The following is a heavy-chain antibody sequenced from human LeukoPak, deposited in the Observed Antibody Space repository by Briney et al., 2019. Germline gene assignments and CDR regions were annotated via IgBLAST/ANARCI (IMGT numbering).Heavy chain of an antibody. CDR2: IGAYNVNT. CDR1: GYTFTSYG. V-gene: IGHV1-18*01. CDR3: ARDYYDSSGYRQNYFDY. D-gene: IGHD3-22*01. Sequence: ASVKVSCKASGYTFTSYGISWGRQAPGQGPEWMGWIGAYNVNTNYAQKLQGRVTMTTDTSTSTAYMELRGLRSDDTAVYYCARDYYDSSGYRQNYFDYWGQGTLVTVSS. J-gene: IGHJ4*02.